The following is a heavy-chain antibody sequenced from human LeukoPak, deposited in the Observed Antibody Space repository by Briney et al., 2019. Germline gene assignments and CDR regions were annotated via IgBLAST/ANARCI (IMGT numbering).Heavy chain of an antibody. CDR1: GYTFTSYD. V-gene: IGHV1-8*01. CDR2: MNPNSGNT. J-gene: IGHJ5*02. Sequence: ASVKVSCKASGYTFTSYDINWVRQATGQGLEWMGWMNPNSGNTGYAQKFQGRVTMTRNTSISTAYMELSSLRSEDTAVYYCARGRAYSNDILTGYFNWFDPWGQGTLVTVSS. D-gene: IGHD3-9*01. CDR3: ARGRAYSNDILTGYFNWFDP.